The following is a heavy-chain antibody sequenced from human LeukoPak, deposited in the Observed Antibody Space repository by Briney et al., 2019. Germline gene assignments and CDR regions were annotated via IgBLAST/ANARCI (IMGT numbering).Heavy chain of an antibody. V-gene: IGHV4-31*03. D-gene: IGHD3-22*01. J-gene: IGHJ4*02. Sequence: SQTLSLTCTVSGGSISSGGYYWSWIRQHPGKGLEWIGYIYYSGSTYYNPSLKSRVTISVDTSKNQFSLKLSSVTAADTAVYYCARAPSTYYYDSSGYSPFDYWGQGTLVTVSS. CDR2: IYYSGST. CDR3: ARAPSTYYYDSSGYSPFDY. CDR1: GGSISSGGYY.